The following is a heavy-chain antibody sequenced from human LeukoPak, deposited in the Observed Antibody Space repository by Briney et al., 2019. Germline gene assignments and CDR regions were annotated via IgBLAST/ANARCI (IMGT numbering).Heavy chain of an antibody. CDR1: GYSISSGYY. CDR2: IYHSGST. D-gene: IGHD6-19*01. V-gene: IGHV4-38-2*02. J-gene: IGHJ3*02. CDR3: AREGRVAVARRYAFDI. Sequence: SETLSLTCAVSGYSISSGYYWGWIRQPPGKGLEWIGSIYHSGSTYYNPSLKSRVTISVDTSKNQFSLELSSVTAADTAVYYCAREGRVAVARRYAFDIWGQGTMVTVSS.